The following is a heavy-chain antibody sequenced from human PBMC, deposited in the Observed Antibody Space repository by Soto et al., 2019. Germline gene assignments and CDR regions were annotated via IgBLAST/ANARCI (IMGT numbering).Heavy chain of an antibody. V-gene: IGHV3-7*03. J-gene: IGHJ4*02. CDR2: IKHDGSET. CDR3: ARDFATHCSGSTCYPYAY. D-gene: IGHD2-15*01. Sequence: GGSLRLSCAASGFTFNTFWMSWLRQSPGKGLEWVANIKHDGSETYYVDSVKGRFTISRDNAKNSLFLQMNTLRTEDTAVYYCARDFATHCSGSTCYPYAYWGQGALVTVSS. CDR1: GFTFNTFW.